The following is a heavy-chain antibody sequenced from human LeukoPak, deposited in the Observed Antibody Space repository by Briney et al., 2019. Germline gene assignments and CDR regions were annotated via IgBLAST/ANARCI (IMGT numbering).Heavy chain of an antibody. J-gene: IGHJ4*02. CDR3: ARPYDSSGYPFDY. V-gene: IGHV5-51*01. CDR2: IYPGDSDT. CDR1: GYSFTSYW. D-gene: IGHD3-22*01. Sequence: GESLKISCKGSGYSFTSYWIGWVRQMPGKGLEWMGIIYPGDSDTRYSPSFQGQVTISADKSISTAYLQWSSLKASDTALYYCARPYDSSGYPFDYWGQGTLVTVSS.